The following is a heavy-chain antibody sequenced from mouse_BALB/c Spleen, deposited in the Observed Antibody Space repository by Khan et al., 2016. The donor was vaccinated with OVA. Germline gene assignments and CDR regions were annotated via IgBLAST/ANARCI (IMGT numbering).Heavy chain of an antibody. CDR3: GRDGAYHRNDGWFAY. J-gene: IGHJ3*01. D-gene: IGHD2-14*01. V-gene: IGHV1-4*01. CDR2: INPSNGYT. CDR1: GYTFTSYT. Sequence: QVQLQQSGAELARPGASVKMSCKASGYTFTSYTIHWIKLRPGQGLEWIGYINPSNGYTNYNQKFRDKATLTADKSSTTAYRQLSILTSDDSAVYNCGRDGAYHRNDGWFAYWGQGTLVTVSA.